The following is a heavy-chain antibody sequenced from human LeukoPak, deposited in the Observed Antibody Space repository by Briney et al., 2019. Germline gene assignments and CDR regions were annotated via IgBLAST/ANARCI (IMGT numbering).Heavy chain of an antibody. J-gene: IGHJ4*02. Sequence: GGSLRLSCAASGFMFPDYGMNWVRQVPGKGLEWVSGINWDASSTNHADSVKSRFTISRDNAKNSLYLQMNTLRAEDTALYYCARDFKYCTGGVCYTAVADYWGQGTLVTVSS. CDR1: GFMFPDYG. V-gene: IGHV3-20*04. D-gene: IGHD2-8*02. CDR2: INWDASST. CDR3: ARDFKYCTGGVCYTAVADY.